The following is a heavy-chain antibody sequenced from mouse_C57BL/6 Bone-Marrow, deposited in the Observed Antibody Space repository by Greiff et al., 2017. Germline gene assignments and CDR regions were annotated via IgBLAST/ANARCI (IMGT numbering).Heavy chain of an antibody. D-gene: IGHD1-1*01. J-gene: IGHJ2*01. CDR1: GFTFTDYY. CDR2: IRNKANGYTT. V-gene: IGHV7-3*01. CDR3: SRYIRYYGNYFSY. Sequence: EVQLQESGGGLVQPGGSLSLSCAASGFTFTDYYMSWVRQPPGKALEWLGFIRNKANGYTTEYSASVKGRFTISRDNSQSILYLQMNALRAEDSATYYCSRYIRYYGNYFSYWGQGTTLTVSS.